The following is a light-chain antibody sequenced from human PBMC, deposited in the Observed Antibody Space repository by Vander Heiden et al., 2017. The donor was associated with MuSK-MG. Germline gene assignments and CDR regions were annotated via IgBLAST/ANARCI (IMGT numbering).Light chain of an antibody. CDR2: DAS. CDR1: QAISNY. Sequence: DIQMSQSPSSLSASVGDRVIITCQASQAISNYLNWYQQKPGKAPKLLIYDASYLATGVPSRFSGTGSGTDFTFSISSLQPEDIATYYCQQYENLPLTFGGGTRVEIK. J-gene: IGKJ4*01. V-gene: IGKV1-33*01. CDR3: QQYENLPLT.